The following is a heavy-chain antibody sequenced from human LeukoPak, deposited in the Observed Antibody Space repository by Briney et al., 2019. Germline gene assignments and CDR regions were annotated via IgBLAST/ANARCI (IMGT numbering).Heavy chain of an antibody. CDR1: GFTFSSYA. CDR2: ISYDGRNK. CDR3: ARSVGGSYPYFDY. V-gene: IGHV3-30*04. J-gene: IGHJ4*02. D-gene: IGHD3-16*01. Sequence: GGSLRLSCAASGFTFSSYAMHWVRQAPGKGLEWVAVISYDGRNKYYADSVKGRFTISRDNSKNTLYLQMNSLRAEDTAVYYCARSVGGSYPYFDYWGQGTLVTVSS.